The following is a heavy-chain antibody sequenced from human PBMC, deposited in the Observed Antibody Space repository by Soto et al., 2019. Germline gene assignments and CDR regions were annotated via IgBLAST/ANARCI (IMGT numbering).Heavy chain of an antibody. CDR3: ARGHGYCSGGSCYGKNWFDP. Sequence: SVKVSCKASGGTFSSYTISWVRQAPGQGLEWMGRIIPILGIANYAQKFQGRVTITADKSTSTAYMELSSLRSEDTAVYYCARGHGYCSGGSCYGKNWFDPWGQGTLVTVSS. CDR1: GGTFSSYT. V-gene: IGHV1-69*02. J-gene: IGHJ5*02. D-gene: IGHD2-15*01. CDR2: IIPILGIA.